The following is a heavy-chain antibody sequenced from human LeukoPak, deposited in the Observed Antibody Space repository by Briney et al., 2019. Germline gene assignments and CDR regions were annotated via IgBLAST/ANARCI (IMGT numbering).Heavy chain of an antibody. CDR3: ARVMELNENWFDP. J-gene: IGHJ5*02. CDR1: GYTFTSYG. V-gene: IGHV1-18*01. CDR2: ISAYNGNT. Sequence: ASVKVSCKASGYTFTSYGISWERQAPGQGLEWMGWISAYNGNTNYAQKLQGRVTMTTDTSTSTAYMELRGLRSDDTAAYYCARVMELNENWFDPWGQGTLDTVSS. D-gene: IGHD1-7*01.